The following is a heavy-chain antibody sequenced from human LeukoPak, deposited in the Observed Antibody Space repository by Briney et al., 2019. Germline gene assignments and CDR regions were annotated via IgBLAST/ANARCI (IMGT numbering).Heavy chain of an antibody. J-gene: IGHJ4*02. D-gene: IGHD3-16*02. CDR3: ARRYDYVWGSYRLSLTTFDY. V-gene: IGHV4-39*01. CDR1: GGSISSSSYY. CDR2: IYYSGST. Sequence: SETLSLTCTVSGGSISSSSYYWGWIRQPPGKGLEWIGSIYYSGSTYYNPSLKSRVTISVDTSKNQFSLKLSSVTAADTAVYYCARRYDYVWGSYRLSLTTFDYWGQGTLVTVSS.